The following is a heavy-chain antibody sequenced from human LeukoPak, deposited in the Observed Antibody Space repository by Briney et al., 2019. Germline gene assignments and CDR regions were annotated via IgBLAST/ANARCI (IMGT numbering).Heavy chain of an antibody. J-gene: IGHJ4*02. CDR1: GGSISSSSYY. CDR2: IYYSGST. CDR3: ASIGDRVPWFGESSYYFDY. D-gene: IGHD3-10*01. V-gene: IGHV4-39*01. Sequence: PSETLSLTCTVSGGSISSSSYYWGWIRQPPGKGLEWIGSIYYSGSTYYNPSLKSRVTISVDTSKNQFSLKLSSVTAADTAVYYCASIGDRVPWFGESSYYFDYWGQGTLVTVSS.